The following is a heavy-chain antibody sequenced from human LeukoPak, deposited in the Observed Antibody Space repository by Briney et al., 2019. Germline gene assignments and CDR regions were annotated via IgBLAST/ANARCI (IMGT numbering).Heavy chain of an antibody. CDR1: GFTFSSYS. J-gene: IGHJ4*02. CDR2: ISSSSYI. Sequence: GGSLRLSCAASGFTFSSYSMNWVRQAPGKGLEWVSSISSSSYIYYADSVKGRFTISRDNAKNSLYLQMNSLRAEDTAVYYCARDWVAVASFDYWGQGTLVTVSS. V-gene: IGHV3-21*01. CDR3: ARDWVAVASFDY. D-gene: IGHD6-19*01.